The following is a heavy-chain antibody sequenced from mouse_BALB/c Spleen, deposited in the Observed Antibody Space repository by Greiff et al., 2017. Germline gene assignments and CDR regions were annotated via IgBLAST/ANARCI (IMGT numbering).Heavy chain of an antibody. Sequence: VQLQESGAELAKPGASVKMSCKASGYTFTSYWMHWVKQRPGQGLEWIGYINPSTGYTEYNQKFKDKATLTADKSSSTAYMQLSSLTSEDSAVYYCARGLRKVYFDYWGQGTTLTVSS. J-gene: IGHJ2*01. V-gene: IGHV1-7*01. CDR1: GYTFTSYW. CDR3: ARGLRKVYFDY. CDR2: INPSTGYT. D-gene: IGHD1-1*01.